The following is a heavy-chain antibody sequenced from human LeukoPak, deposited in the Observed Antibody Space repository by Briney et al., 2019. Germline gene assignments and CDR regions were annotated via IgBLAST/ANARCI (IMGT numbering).Heavy chain of an antibody. CDR3: ATVYCSSTSCYGDLDY. Sequence: GGSLRLSCAASGFTFSSYGMHWVRQAPGKGLEWVAFIRYDGSNKNYVDSVKGRFTISRDNSKNTLYLQMNSLRAEDTAVYYCATVYCSSTSCYGDLDYWGQGTLVTVSS. J-gene: IGHJ4*02. V-gene: IGHV3-30*02. CDR2: IRYDGSNK. D-gene: IGHD2-2*01. CDR1: GFTFSSYG.